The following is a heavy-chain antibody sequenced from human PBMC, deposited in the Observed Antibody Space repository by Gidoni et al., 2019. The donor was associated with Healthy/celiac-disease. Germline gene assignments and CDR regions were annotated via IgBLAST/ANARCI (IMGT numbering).Heavy chain of an antibody. CDR2: VDPEDGET. CDR3: ATDSGGIAAPSYDAFDI. J-gene: IGHJ3*02. V-gene: IGHV1-69-2*01. D-gene: IGHD6-13*01. Sequence: EVQLVQSGAEVKKPGATVKISCKVSGSTFTAYYMHWVQQAPGKGLEWMGLVDPEDGETIYAEKFQGRVTITADTSTDTAYMELSSLRSEDTAVYYCATDSGGIAAPSYDAFDIWGQGTMVTVSS. CDR1: GSTFTAYY.